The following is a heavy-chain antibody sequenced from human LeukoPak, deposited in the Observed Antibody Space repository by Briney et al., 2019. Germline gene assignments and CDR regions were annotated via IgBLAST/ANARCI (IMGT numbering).Heavy chain of an antibody. V-gene: IGHV3-21*01. CDR1: GFTFSSYS. CDR3: ATVASSGFDY. CDR2: ISSSSSYI. Sequence: GGSLRLSCAASGFTFSSYSMNWVRQAPGKGLEWVSSISSSSSYIYYADSVKGRFTISRDNAKNSLYLQMNSLRAGDTAVYYCATVASSGFDYWGQRTLVTVSS. J-gene: IGHJ4*02. D-gene: IGHD3-10*01.